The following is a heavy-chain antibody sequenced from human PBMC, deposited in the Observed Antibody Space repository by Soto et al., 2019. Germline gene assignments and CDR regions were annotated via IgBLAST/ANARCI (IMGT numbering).Heavy chain of an antibody. J-gene: IGHJ3*02. CDR3: ARLDSQSDAFDI. Sequence: GGSLRLSCAASGFTFSSYSMNWVRQAPGKGLEWVSSISSSSSYIYYADSVKGRFTISRDNAKNSLYLQMNSLRAEDTAVYYCARLDSQSDAFDIWGQGTMVTVSS. CDR1: GFTFSSYS. CDR2: ISSSSSYI. V-gene: IGHV3-21*01. D-gene: IGHD5-18*01.